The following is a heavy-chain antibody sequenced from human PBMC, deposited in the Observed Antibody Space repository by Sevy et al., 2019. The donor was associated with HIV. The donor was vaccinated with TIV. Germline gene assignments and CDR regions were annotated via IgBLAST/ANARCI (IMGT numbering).Heavy chain of an antibody. Sequence: GGSLRLSCAASGFTLDDYAMHWVRQAPGKGLEWDSGINWSRGNIDYADSVKRRFTVSRDNAKNSLYLQMNSLRAEDTALYYCAKGWGWTDAFNIWGQGTMVTVSS. CDR3: AKGWGWTDAFNI. V-gene: IGHV3-9*01. CDR2: INWSRGNI. CDR1: GFTLDDYA. J-gene: IGHJ3*02. D-gene: IGHD7-27*01.